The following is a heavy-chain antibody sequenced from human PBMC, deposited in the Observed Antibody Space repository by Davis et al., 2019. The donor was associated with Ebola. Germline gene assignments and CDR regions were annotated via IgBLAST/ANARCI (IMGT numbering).Heavy chain of an antibody. J-gene: IGHJ6*02. CDR1: GGTFSSYA. D-gene: IGHD6-13*01. V-gene: IGHV1-69*04. Sequence: SVKVSCKASGGTFSSYAISWVRQAPGQGLEWMGRIIPILGIANYAQKFQGRVTITADKSTSTAYMELSSLRSEDTAVYYCARGVSSWPYYYGMDVWCQGTTVTVSS. CDR2: IIPILGIA. CDR3: ARGVSSWPYYYGMDV.